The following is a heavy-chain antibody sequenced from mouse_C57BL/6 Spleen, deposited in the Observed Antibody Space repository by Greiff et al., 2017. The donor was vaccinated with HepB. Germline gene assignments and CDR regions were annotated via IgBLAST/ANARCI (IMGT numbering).Heavy chain of an antibody. Sequence: QVQLQQSGPGLVAPSQSLSITCTVSGFSLTSYAISWVRQPPGKGLEWLGVIWTGGGTNYNSALKSRLSISKDNSKSQVFLKMNSLQTDDTARYYCARNPNYDGYWYFDVWGTGTTVTVSS. CDR3: ARNPNYDGYWYFDV. V-gene: IGHV2-9-1*01. CDR1: GFSLTSYA. CDR2: IWTGGGT. D-gene: IGHD2-3*01. J-gene: IGHJ1*03.